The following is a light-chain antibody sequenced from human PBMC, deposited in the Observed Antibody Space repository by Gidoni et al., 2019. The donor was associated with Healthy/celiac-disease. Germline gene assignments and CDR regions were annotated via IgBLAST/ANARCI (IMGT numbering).Light chain of an antibody. V-gene: IGKV3-11*01. CDR3: QQRSNRPPWT. Sequence: ILFPQSPATLSLSPGERATISCRASQSVSSYFSWYQQKPGQAPRILIYDASNRATGSPAWFSGSGSGTDFTTTISSREPEDFAVYYCQQRSNRPPWTFGQGTKVEIK. CDR2: DAS. CDR1: QSVSSY. J-gene: IGKJ1*01.